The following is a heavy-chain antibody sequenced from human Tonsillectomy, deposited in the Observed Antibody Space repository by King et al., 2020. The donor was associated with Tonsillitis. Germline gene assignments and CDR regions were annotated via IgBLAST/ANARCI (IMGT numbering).Heavy chain of an antibody. CDR2: IDPSDSYT. J-gene: IGHJ6*03. CDR1: GYIFTDNW. V-gene: IGHV5-10-1*03. CDR3: ARLSSGGHSLSVDYMDV. Sequence: VQLVESGAEGKKPGESLRISCKASGYIFTDNWISWVRQRPGRGLEWMGRIDPSDSYTTYSPSFQGHVTISADKSISTASLEWSSLKASDTATYYCARLSSGGHSLSVDYMDVWGKGTTVTVSS. D-gene: IGHD4-23*01.